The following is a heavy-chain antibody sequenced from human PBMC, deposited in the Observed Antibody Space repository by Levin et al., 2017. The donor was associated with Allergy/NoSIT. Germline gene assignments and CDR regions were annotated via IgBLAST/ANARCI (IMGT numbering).Heavy chain of an antibody. D-gene: IGHD3-10*01. V-gene: IGHV4-34*01. Sequence: SETLSLTCAVYGGSFSGYYWSWIRQPPGKGLEWIGEINHSGSTNYNPSLKSRVTISVDTSKNQFSLKLSSVTAADTAVYYCARAGLLWFGESTPINWFDPWGQGTLVTVSS. CDR1: GGSFSGYY. CDR3: ARAGLLWFGESTPINWFDP. J-gene: IGHJ5*02. CDR2: INHSGST.